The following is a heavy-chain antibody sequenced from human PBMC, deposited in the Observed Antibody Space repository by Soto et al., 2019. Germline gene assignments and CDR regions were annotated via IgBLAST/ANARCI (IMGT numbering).Heavy chain of an antibody. Sequence: LRLSCAASGFTFSTYEFNWVRQAPGRGLEWISYISVSGNIIKYAESVKGRFTISRDNADNSLHLHMSNLRVDDTALYFCVRDTMRASAAASLDYWGQGTQVTVSS. V-gene: IGHV3-48*03. J-gene: IGHJ4*02. CDR1: GFTFSTYE. CDR2: ISVSGNII. D-gene: IGHD2-2*01. CDR3: VRDTMRASAAASLDY.